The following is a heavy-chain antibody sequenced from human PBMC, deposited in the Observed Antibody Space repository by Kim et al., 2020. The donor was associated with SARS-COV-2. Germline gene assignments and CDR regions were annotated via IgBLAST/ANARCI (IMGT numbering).Heavy chain of an antibody. D-gene: IGHD1-26*01. CDR1: GFTFSSYA. CDR3: AKDGGYSGSSAGFDY. J-gene: IGHJ4*02. Sequence: GGSLRLSCAASGFTFSSYAMHWVRQAPGKGLEWVAVIWYDGSNKYYADSVKGRFTISRDNSKNTLYLQMNSLRAEDTAVYYCAKDGGYSGSSAGFDYWGQGTLVTVSS. CDR2: IWYDGSNK. V-gene: IGHV3-33*06.